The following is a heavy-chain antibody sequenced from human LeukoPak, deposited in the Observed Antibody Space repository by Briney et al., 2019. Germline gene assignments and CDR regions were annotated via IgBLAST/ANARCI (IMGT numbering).Heavy chain of an antibody. CDR1: GGSFSGYY. J-gene: IGHJ6*02. D-gene: IGHD2-15*01. CDR3: ARDACSGGSCYSTWYYYYGMDV. Sequence: SETLSLTCAVYGGSFSGYYWSWIRQPPGKGLEWIGEINHSGSTNYNPSLKSRVTISVDTSKNQFSLKLSSVTAADTAVYYCARDACSGGSCYSTWYYYYGMDVWGQGTTVTVSS. CDR2: INHSGST. V-gene: IGHV4-34*01.